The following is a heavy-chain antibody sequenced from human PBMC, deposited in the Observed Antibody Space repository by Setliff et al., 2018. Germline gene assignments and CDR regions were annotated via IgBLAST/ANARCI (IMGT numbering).Heavy chain of an antibody. CDR2: IYHSGST. D-gene: IGHD2-15*01. CDR1: GGSIISSGYY. V-gene: IGHV4-39*07. Sequence: SETLSLTCTVSGGSIISSGYYWGWIRQPPGKGPEWIGSIYHSGSTYYNPSLKSRVTISVDTSKKQFSLKLSSVTAADTAVYYCARRHCSGGSCYSLNYFDYWGQGTLVTVSS. J-gene: IGHJ4*02. CDR3: ARRHCSGGSCYSLNYFDY.